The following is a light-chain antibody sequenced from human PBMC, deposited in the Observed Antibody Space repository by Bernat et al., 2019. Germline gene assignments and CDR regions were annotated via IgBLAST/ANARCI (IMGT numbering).Light chain of an antibody. V-gene: IGLV2-14*01. Sequence: QSALTQPASVSGSPGQSITISCTGTSSDVGGYNYVSWYQQRPGKAPKLMIYDVSNRPSGVYNRFSGAKSGNTASLTISGLQDEDEADYYCSSYTSSSIPDVFGTGTKVTVL. J-gene: IGLJ1*01. CDR2: DVS. CDR3: SSYTSSSIPDV. CDR1: SSDVGGYNY.